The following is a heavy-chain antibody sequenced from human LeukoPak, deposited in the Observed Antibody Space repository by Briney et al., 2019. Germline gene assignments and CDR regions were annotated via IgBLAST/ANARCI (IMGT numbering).Heavy chain of an antibody. D-gene: IGHD3-22*01. V-gene: IGHV1-46*01. CDR3: ARGDRGSGYEFDY. CDR1: GYAFTSNY. CDR2: INPSGGST. J-gene: IGHJ4*02. Sequence: ASVKLSFKASGYAFTSNYMHWVRNAPGQGLEWMGIINPSGGSTSYAQKFQGRVTMTRDMSTSTVYMELSSLRSEDTAVYYCARGDRGSGYEFDYWGQGTLVTVSS.